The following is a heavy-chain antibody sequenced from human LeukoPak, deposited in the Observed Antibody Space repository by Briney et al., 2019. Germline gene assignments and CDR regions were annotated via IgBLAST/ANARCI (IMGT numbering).Heavy chain of an antibody. V-gene: IGHV4-39*01. J-gene: IGHJ3*02. CDR3: ARRPASNYYDTSAAFDI. CDR1: GGSISSSSHY. D-gene: IGHD3-22*01. Sequence: SETPSLTCTVSGGSISSSSHYWGWIRQPPGKGLEWIGTIYYSGSTYYNPSLKSRVTISVDTSKNQFSLKLSSVTAADTAVYYCARRPASNYYDTSAAFDIWGQGTMVTVSS. CDR2: IYYSGST.